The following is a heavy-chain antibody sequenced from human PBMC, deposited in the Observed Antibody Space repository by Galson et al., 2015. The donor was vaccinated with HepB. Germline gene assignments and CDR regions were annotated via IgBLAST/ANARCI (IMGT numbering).Heavy chain of an antibody. CDR3: AKSDCSSTSCHTLDY. V-gene: IGHV3-23*01. D-gene: IGHD2-2*01. J-gene: IGHJ4*02. CDR1: GFTFSSYA. CDR2: ISGSGGST. Sequence: SLRLSCAASGFTFSSYAMSWVRQAPGKGLEWVSTISGSGGSTSYADSVKGRFTVSRDNSKNTLYLQMNSLRADDTAVYYCAKSDCSSTSCHTLDYWGQGTLVTVSS.